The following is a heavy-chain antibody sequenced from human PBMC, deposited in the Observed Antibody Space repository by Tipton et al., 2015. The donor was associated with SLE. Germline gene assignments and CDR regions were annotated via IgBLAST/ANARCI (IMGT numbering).Heavy chain of an antibody. CDR2: IRYDGSKK. D-gene: IGHD1-26*01. Sequence: SLRLSCAASGFTFNNYGMHWVRQAPGKGLEWVAFIRYDGSKKYYADSVKGRFTISRDTSKNTLYLQMNRLRAEDTAVYYCAKESNSGRYLDYWGQGTLVTVSS. V-gene: IGHV3-30*02. J-gene: IGHJ4*02. CDR1: GFTFNNYG. CDR3: AKESNSGRYLDY.